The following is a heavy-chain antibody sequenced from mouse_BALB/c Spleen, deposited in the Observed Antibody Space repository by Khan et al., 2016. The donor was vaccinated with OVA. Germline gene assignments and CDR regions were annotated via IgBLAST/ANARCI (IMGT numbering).Heavy chain of an antibody. Sequence: VQLQQSGAELARPGASVKMSCKASGYTFTSYTIHWIKKRPGQGLEWIGYINPSNGYPNYNQKFKDKDTLTTDKSSTTAYLQLRSLTSDDSAVYNCVRDGAYHRNDGWFAYWGQGTLVTVSA. CDR2: INPSNGYP. CDR3: VRDGAYHRNDGWFAY. J-gene: IGHJ3*01. D-gene: IGHD2-14*01. CDR1: GYTFTSYT. V-gene: IGHV1-4*01.